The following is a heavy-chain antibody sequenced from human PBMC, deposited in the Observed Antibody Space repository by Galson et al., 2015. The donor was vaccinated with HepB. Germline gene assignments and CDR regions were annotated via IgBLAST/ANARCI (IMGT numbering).Heavy chain of an antibody. CDR2: ISGSGGST. V-gene: IGHV3-23*01. Sequence: SLRLSCAASGFTFSSYAMSWVRQAPGKGLEWVSAISGSGGSTYCADSVKGRFTISRDNSKNTLYLQMNSLRAEDTAVYYCTPDPNPITIFGVVWDDAFDIWGQGTMVTVSS. CDR1: GFTFSSYA. J-gene: IGHJ3*02. D-gene: IGHD3-3*01. CDR3: TPDPNPITIFGVVWDDAFDI.